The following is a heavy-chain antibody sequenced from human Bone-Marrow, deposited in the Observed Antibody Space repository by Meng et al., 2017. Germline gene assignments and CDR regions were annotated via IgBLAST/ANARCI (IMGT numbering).Heavy chain of an antibody. J-gene: IGHJ4*02. CDR1: GYTFTSYA. Sequence: AAVKVSCKASGYTFTSYAMNWVRQAPGQGLEWRGWINTNTGNPTYAQGFTGRFVFSLDTSVSTAYLQISSLKAEDTAVDYCARDFIAVAGNPLGYWGQGTLVTVSS. V-gene: IGHV7-4-1*02. CDR3: ARDFIAVAGNPLGY. CDR2: INTNTGNP. D-gene: IGHD6-19*01.